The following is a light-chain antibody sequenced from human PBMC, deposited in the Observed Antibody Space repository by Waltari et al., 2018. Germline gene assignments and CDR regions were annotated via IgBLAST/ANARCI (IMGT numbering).Light chain of an antibody. CDR1: QNILYNSNNKNF. J-gene: IGKJ4*01. V-gene: IGKV4-1*01. CDR3: QQYYDTPST. CDR2: WAS. Sequence: DIVMTQSPDSLAVSLGERATINCKSSQNILYNSNNKNFLAWYQQKPGQPPKLLIYWASTRESGVPDRFSGSGSGTDFTLTISSLQAEDVAVYYCQQYYDTPSTFGGGTKVEIK.